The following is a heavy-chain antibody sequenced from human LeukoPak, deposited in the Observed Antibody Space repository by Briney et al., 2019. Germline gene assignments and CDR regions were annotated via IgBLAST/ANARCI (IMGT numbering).Heavy chain of an antibody. D-gene: IGHD3-10*01. V-gene: IGHV4-59*01. CDR2: LFYSGST. CDR1: GGSISSYY. J-gene: IGHJ4*02. Sequence: SETLSLTCTLSGGSISSYYWSWIRQPPGKGLEWLAYLFYSGSTDYNPSLESRVTISVDTSKNQFSLKLRSVTAADTAVYYCATVAVIRGVTYFDYGGQGTLVTVS. CDR3: ATVAVIRGVTYFDY.